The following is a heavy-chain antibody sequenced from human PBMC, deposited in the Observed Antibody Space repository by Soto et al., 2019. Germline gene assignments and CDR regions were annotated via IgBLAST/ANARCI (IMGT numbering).Heavy chain of an antibody. D-gene: IGHD2-8*01. V-gene: IGHV3-30*03. J-gene: IGHJ6*02. Sequence: QVQLVESGGGVVQPGRSLRLSCAASGFPFSNYAIHWVRQAPGKGLEWVAVISYDAKSKYYADSVRGRFTISRDNSKNTLYLQMNSLRAEDTAVYYCAREVLDSHFYYYGMDVWGQGTTVTVSS. CDR3: AREVLDSHFYYYGMDV. CDR1: GFPFSNYA. CDR2: ISYDAKSK.